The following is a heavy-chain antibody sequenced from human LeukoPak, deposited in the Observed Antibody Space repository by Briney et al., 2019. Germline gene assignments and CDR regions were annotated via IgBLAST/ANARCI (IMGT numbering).Heavy chain of an antibody. D-gene: IGHD3-9*01. Sequence: GGSLRLSCAASGFTFSSYSMNWVRQAPGKGLEWVSYITDSGSTIHYADSVNGRFTISRDNAKNSLYLQMNSLRAEDSAVYYCARSIGLTGGGVDVWGRGTTVTVSS. CDR3: ARSIGLTGGGVDV. J-gene: IGHJ6*02. CDR2: ITDSGSTI. V-gene: IGHV3-48*04. CDR1: GFTFSSYS.